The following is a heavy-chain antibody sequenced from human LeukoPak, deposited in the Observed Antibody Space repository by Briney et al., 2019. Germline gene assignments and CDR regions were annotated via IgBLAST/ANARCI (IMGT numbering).Heavy chain of an antibody. V-gene: IGHV3-23*01. D-gene: IGHD2-21*02. CDR3: VREDTPATANY. Sequence: GGSLRLSCAASGFNFANHAMSWVRQTPGKGLEWVSAISGGGDTTYYADSVTGRFTISRDNSKDTLFLQMHSLRPGDTAVYYCVREDTPATANYWGQGTLVTISS. J-gene: IGHJ4*02. CDR1: GFNFANHA. CDR2: ISGGGDTT.